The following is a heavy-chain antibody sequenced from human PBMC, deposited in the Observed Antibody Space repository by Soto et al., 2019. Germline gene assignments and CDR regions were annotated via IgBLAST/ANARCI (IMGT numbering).Heavy chain of an antibody. CDR2: VNPNNAET. D-gene: IGHD6-13*01. CDR1: GYPFTGYY. CDR3: ARRPMWQQLVPDYGMNV. J-gene: IGHJ6*02. V-gene: IGHV1-2*02. Sequence: ASVKVSCKASGYPFTGYYMHWVRQAPGQGPEWMGWVNPNNAETHYVQKFQGRVAMTGDTSISTAYMELTRLRSDDTAVYYCARRPMWQQLVPDYGMNVWGQGTTVPVSS.